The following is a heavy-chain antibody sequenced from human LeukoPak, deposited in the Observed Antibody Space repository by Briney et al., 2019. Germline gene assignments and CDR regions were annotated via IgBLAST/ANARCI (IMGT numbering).Heavy chain of an antibody. CDR1: GLTVSTNY. D-gene: IGHD7-27*01. CDR2: IYSGGST. J-gene: IGHJ4*02. V-gene: IGHV3-53*01. CDR3: ARRLPAAWGADY. Sequence: GGSLRLSCAASGLTVSTNYMSWVRQAPGKGLEWVSVIYSGGSTYYADSVKGRFTISRDNSKNTQYLQMNSLRAEDTAVYYCARRLPAAWGADYWGQGTLVTVSS.